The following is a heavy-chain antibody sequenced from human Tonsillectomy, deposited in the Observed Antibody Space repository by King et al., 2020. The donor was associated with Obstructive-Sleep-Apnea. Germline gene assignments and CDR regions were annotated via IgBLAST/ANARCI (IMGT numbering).Heavy chain of an antibody. CDR2: ISAYNGNT. V-gene: IGHV1-18*04. D-gene: IGHD6-13*01. J-gene: IGHJ4*02. CDR3: AGGDGYRSSPTPF. Sequence: VQLVESGAEVKKPGASVKVSCKASGYTFTLYGINWVRQAPGQGLEWMGWISAYNGNTFYAQKLQGRVTMTTDTSTSTAYMELWSLRSDDTAVYYCAGGDGYRSSPTPFWGQGTLVTVSS. CDR1: GYTFTLYG.